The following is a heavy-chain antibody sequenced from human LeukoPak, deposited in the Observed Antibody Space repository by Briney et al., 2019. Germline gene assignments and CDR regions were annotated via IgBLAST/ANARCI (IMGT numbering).Heavy chain of an antibody. J-gene: IGHJ6*01. Sequence: GGSLRLSCAASGFTFSTYWIHWVRQAPGKGLMWVSVISGDGSNTRYADSVKGRFTISRDNAKNTLYLQMNSLRAEDTAVYYCARDISLRMDAWGRGTTVTVSS. CDR3: ARDISLRMDA. V-gene: IGHV3-74*01. CDR2: ISGDGSNT. CDR1: GFTFSTYW.